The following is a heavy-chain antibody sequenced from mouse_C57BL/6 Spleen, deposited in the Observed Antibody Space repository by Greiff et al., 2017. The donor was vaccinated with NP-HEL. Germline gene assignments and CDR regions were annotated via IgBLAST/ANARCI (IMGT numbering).Heavy chain of an antibody. CDR1: GFTFSDYG. CDR3: ASNYYYGSSYWYFDV. J-gene: IGHJ1*03. CDR2: ISSGSSTI. D-gene: IGHD1-1*01. V-gene: IGHV5-17*01. Sequence: EVQGVESGGGLVKPGGSLKLSCAASGFTFSDYGMHWVRQAPEKGLEWVAYISSGSSTIYYADTVKGRFTISRDNAKNTLFLQMTSLRSEDTAMYYCASNYYYGSSYWYFDVWGTGTTVTVSS.